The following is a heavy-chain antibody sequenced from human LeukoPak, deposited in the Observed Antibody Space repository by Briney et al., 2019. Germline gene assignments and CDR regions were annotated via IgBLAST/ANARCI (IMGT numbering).Heavy chain of an antibody. J-gene: IGHJ5*02. CDR3: ARGPYGIAAAGYNWLDP. D-gene: IGHD6-13*01. V-gene: IGHV3-23*01. CDR1: GFTFSSYA. CDR2: ISGSSDST. Sequence: GGSLRLSCAASGFTFSSYAMSWVRQAPGKGLEWVSGISGSSDSTYYADSVKGRFTISRDNAKNSLYLQMNSLRAEDTAVYYCARGPYGIAAAGYNWLDPWGRGTLVTVSS.